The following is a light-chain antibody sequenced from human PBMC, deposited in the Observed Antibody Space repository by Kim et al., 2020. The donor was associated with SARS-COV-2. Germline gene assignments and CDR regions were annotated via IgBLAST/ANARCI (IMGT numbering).Light chain of an antibody. V-gene: IGKV3-20*01. CDR2: GAS. J-gene: IGKJ1*01. Sequence: EIVLTQSPGTLSLSPGERATLSCRASQSVSSSHLAWYQQKPGQAPRLLIYGASTRATGIPDRFSGSGSGTDFTLTISRLEPEDFAVFYWQKYGSTWTFGQGTKVDIK. CDR3: QKYGSTWT. CDR1: QSVSSSH.